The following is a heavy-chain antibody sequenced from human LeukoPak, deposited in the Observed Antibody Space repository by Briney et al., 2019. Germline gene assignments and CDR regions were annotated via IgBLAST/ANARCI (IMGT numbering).Heavy chain of an antibody. J-gene: IGHJ6*02. CDR3: ARGRDSSGYYYVPSTNYGMDV. CDR2: IWFDGSNK. D-gene: IGHD3-22*01. CDR1: GFTFSSYG. V-gene: IGHV3-33*01. Sequence: GGSLGLSCAASGFTFSSYGMHWVRQAPGKGLEWVAVIWFDGSNKYYADSVKGRFTISRDNSKNTLYLQMNSLRAEDTAVYYCARGRDSSGYYYVPSTNYGMDVWGQGTTVTVSS.